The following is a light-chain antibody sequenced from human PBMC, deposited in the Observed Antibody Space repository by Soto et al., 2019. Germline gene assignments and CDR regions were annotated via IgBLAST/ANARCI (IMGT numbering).Light chain of an antibody. Sequence: EIVMTQSPATLSVSPRERATLSCRASQSVSSNLAWYQQKPGQAPRLLIYGASTRATGIPARFSGSGSGTEFTLTLSSLQSEDFAVYYCQQYNIWPPLSFGGGTKVEIK. CDR2: GAS. V-gene: IGKV3-15*01. CDR3: QQYNIWPPLS. CDR1: QSVSSN. J-gene: IGKJ4*01.